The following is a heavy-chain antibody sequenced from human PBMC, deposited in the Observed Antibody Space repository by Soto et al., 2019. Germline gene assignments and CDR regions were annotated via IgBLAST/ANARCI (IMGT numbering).Heavy chain of an antibody. CDR1: GFSFSTYW. Sequence: GGSLRLSCAASGFSFSTYWMSWVRQAPGKGLEWVANIKKDGSEIHYVDSVKGRFTISRDNAKSSLFLQMNSLRAEDTAVYYCARYLNSGPADYWGQGTLVTVSS. V-gene: IGHV3-7*01. CDR3: ARYLNSGPADY. J-gene: IGHJ4*02. CDR2: IKKDGSEI. D-gene: IGHD1-7*01.